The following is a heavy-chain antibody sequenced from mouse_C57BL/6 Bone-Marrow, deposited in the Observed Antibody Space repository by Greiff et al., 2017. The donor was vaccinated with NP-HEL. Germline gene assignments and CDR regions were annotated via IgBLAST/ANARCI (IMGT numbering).Heavy chain of an antibody. CDR3: ASQTAQATYWFAY. V-gene: IGHV2-2*01. CDR2: IWSGGST. D-gene: IGHD3-2*02. CDR1: GFSLTSYG. Sequence: VQLKESGPGLVPPSQSLSITCTVSGFSLTSYGVHWVRQSPGKGLEWLGVIWSGGSTDYNAAFISRLSISKDNSKSQVLFKMNSLQADDTAIYYCASQTAQATYWFAYWGQGTLVTVSA. J-gene: IGHJ3*01.